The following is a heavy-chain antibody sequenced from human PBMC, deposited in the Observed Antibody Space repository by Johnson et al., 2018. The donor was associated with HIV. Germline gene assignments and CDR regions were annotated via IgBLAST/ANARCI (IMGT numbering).Heavy chain of an antibody. J-gene: IGHJ3*02. CDR1: GLSVSSSY. V-gene: IGHV3-53*01. CDR3: AREREWELRLDAFDI. CDR2: IYSGGST. Sequence: VQLVESGGGLVQPGGSLRLSCAASGLSVSSSYMTWVRQAPGKGLEWVSYIYSGGSTYYADSVKGRFTISRDNAKNSLYLQMNSLRAEDTALYYCAREREWELRLDAFDI. D-gene: IGHD1-26*01.